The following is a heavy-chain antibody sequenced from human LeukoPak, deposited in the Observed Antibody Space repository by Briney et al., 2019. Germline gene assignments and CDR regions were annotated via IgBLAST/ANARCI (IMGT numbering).Heavy chain of an antibody. J-gene: IGHJ5*02. D-gene: IGHD1-1*01. CDR3: ARDYNWNDGWWFDP. V-gene: IGHV3-48*03. CDR1: GFTFSSYE. CDR2: ISSSGSTI. Sequence: GGSLRLSCAASGFTFSSYEMNWVRQAPGKGLEWVSYISSSGSTIYYADSVKGRSTIPRDNAKNSLYLQMNSLRAEDTAVYYCARDYNWNDGWWFDPWGQGTLVTASS.